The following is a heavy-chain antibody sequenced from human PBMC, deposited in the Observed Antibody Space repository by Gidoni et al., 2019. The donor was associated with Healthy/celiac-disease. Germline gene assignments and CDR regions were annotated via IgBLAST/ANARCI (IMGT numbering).Heavy chain of an antibody. V-gene: IGHV4-59*01. D-gene: IGHD5-12*01. J-gene: IGHJ4*02. CDR3: ARGEMATIVDY. Sequence: QVQLQESGPGLVKTSEPLSLTCTVSGGSISSYHLSCIRQPPGKELEWIGYIYYSGSTNYNPSLKSRVTISVDTSKNQFSLKLSSVTAADTAVYYCARGEMATIVDYWGQGTLVTVSS. CDR1: GGSISSYH. CDR2: IYYSGST.